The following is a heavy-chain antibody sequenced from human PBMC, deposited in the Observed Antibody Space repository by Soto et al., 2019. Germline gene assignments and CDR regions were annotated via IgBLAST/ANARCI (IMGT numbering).Heavy chain of an antibody. CDR3: ARGGYSYADLDY. CDR2: ISYDGGKK. J-gene: IGHJ4*02. Sequence: GSLRLSCVASGFTFSSYAMHWVRQAPGKGLEWVAVISYDGGKKYYADSVKGRVTISRDNSKNTLYLHMNSLRGEDTAVYSCARGGYSYADLDYWGQGTLVTVSS. CDR1: GFTFSSYA. D-gene: IGHD5-18*01. V-gene: IGHV3-30-3*01.